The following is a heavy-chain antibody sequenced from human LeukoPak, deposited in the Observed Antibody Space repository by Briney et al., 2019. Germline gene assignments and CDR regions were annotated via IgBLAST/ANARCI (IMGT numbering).Heavy chain of an antibody. CDR3: ARLRSYCSSTSCYCGAFDI. D-gene: IGHD2-2*01. CDR2: IYTSGST. CDR1: GGSISSYY. Sequence: SETLSLTCTVSGGSISSYYWSWIRQPAGKGLEWIGRIYTSGSTNYNPSLKSRVTMSVDTSKNQFSLKLSSVTAADTAVYYCARLRSYCSSTSCYCGAFDIWGQRTMVTVSS. V-gene: IGHV4-4*07. J-gene: IGHJ3*02.